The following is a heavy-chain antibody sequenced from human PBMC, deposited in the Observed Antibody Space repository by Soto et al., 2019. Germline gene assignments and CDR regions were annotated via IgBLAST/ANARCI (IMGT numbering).Heavy chain of an antibody. V-gene: IGHV3-23*01. CDR1: GFTFSSYA. Sequence: EVQLSESGGGLVQPGGSLRLSCAASGFTFSSYAMSWVRQAPGKGLEWVSVISDSGSSTYYAASVKGRFTISRDNSKNTLHLQMNSVRAEDTAVYYCAKGRITSYYDGLDYWGQGTQVTVSS. CDR2: ISDSGSST. J-gene: IGHJ4*02. CDR3: AKGRITSYYDGLDY. D-gene: IGHD2-2*01.